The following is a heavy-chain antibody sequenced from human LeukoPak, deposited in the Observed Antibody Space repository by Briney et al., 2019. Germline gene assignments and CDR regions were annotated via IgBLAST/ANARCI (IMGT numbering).Heavy chain of an antibody. D-gene: IGHD3-10*01. J-gene: IGHJ4*02. Sequence: RPGGSLRLSCAASGFTFRSYGMHWVRQGPGKGLEWVAVISYDGSTKSYADSVKGRFTISRDNSNNTLYLQMNSLEGEDTAVYYCVKAKRADDSGSSDYFDYWGQGTLATVSS. CDR2: ISYDGSTK. CDR3: VKAKRADDSGSSDYFDY. CDR1: GFTFRSYG. V-gene: IGHV3-30*18.